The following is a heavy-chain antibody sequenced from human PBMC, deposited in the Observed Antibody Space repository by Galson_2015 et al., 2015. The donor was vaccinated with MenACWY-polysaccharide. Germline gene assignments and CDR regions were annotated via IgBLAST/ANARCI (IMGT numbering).Heavy chain of an antibody. Sequence: SLRLSCAASGFTFSTYGMHWVRQAPGKGLEWVSSICNNRSNKYYADSVKGRFTISRDNAKNTLYLQMNSLRAEDKAVFYCAIDLYDCEVNHWFDYWGQGTLVTVSS. V-gene: IGHV3-33*01. CDR2: ICNNRSNK. CDR1: GFTFSTYG. CDR3: AIDLYDCEVNHWFDY. D-gene: IGHD2-21*02. J-gene: IGHJ5*01.